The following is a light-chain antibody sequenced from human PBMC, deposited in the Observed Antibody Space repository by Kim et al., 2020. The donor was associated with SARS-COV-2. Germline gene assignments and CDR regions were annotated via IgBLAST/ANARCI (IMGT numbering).Light chain of an antibody. CDR1: QNINSW. CDR2: DAS. V-gene: IGKV1-5*01. Sequence: QLTQSPSTLSASVGDTVTITCRASQNINSWLAWYQQKPGKAPKFLIYDASDLRSGVPSRFRGRGSGTQFTLTISGLQPEDFATYYCQQYISYSYSFGQGTKLEI. J-gene: IGKJ2*01. CDR3: QQYISYSYS.